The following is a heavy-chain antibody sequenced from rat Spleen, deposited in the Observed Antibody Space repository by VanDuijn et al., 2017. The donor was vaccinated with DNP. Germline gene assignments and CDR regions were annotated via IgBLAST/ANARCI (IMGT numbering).Heavy chain of an antibody. Sequence: QVQLKESGPGLVQPSQTLSLTCTVSGFSVTSYGVSWVRQFPGKGLEWIAAISSGGSTYYNSVFKSRLSISRDTSKSQVFLKMNSLQTEETAIYVCSRDRDSTGIRTWYFDFWGPGTMVTVSS. CDR1: GFSVTSYG. J-gene: IGHJ1*01. V-gene: IGHV2S8*01. D-gene: IGHD1-4*01. CDR3: SRDRDSTGIRTWYFDF. CDR2: ISSGGST.